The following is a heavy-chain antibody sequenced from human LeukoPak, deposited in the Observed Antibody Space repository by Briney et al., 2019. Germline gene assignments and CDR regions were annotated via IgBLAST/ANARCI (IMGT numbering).Heavy chain of an antibody. D-gene: IGHD2-15*01. Sequence: GASVKVSCKASGYTFTGYYMHWVRQAPGQGLEWMGWINPNSGGTNYAQKFQGRVTMTRDTSISTAYMELSRLRSDDTAVYYCARGKGGLVAGLADRKNYYYYYYMDVWGKGTTVTISS. CDR1: GYTFTGYY. CDR3: ARGKGGLVAGLADRKNYYYYYYMDV. V-gene: IGHV1-2*02. J-gene: IGHJ6*03. CDR2: INPNSGGT.